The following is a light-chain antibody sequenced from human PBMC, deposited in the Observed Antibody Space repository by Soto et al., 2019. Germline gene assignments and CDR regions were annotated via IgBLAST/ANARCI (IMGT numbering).Light chain of an antibody. CDR2: EVG. CDR3: TSYTSSTNLVV. Sequence: QSALTQPASVSGSPGQPITISCTGGSSDIGDYNSVSWYQQYPGRAPKLLIYEVGNRPSGISDRFSASKSGNTASLNISGLQAEDEADYYCTSYTSSTNLVVFGTGTKLTVL. CDR1: SSDIGDYNS. J-gene: IGLJ1*01. V-gene: IGLV2-14*01.